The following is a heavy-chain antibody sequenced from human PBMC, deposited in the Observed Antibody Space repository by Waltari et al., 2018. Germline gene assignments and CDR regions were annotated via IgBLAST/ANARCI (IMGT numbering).Heavy chain of an antibody. CDR1: GFTFRSYS. CDR3: AREGYGDYATGYFDL. V-gene: IGHV3-21*01. Sequence: EVQLVESGGGLVKPGGSLRLSCAASGFTFRSYSMNWVRQAPGKGLEWVSSISSSSSYIYYADSVKGRFTISRDNAKNSLYLQMNSLRAEDTAVYYCAREGYGDYATGYFDLWGRGTLVTGSS. D-gene: IGHD4-17*01. CDR2: ISSSSSYI. J-gene: IGHJ2*01.